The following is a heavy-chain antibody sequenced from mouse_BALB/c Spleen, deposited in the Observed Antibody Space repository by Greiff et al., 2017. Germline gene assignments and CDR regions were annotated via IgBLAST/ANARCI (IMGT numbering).Heavy chain of an antibody. CDR3: AKGSMDY. CDR1: GFNIKDSY. CDR2: IDPANGNT. Sequence: VQLQQSGAELVKPGASVKLSCTASGFNIKDSYMHWVKQRPEQGLEWIGRIDPANGNTNYDPKFQGKATITADTSSNTAYLQLSSLTSEDTAVYYCAKGSMDYWGQGTSVTVSS. V-gene: IGHV14-3*02. J-gene: IGHJ4*01.